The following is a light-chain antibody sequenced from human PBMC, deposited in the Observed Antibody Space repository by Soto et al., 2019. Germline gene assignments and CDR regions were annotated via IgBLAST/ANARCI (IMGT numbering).Light chain of an antibody. CDR2: EVS. Sequence: QSALTQPPSASGSPVQSVTISCTGTSSDVGGYNYVSWYQQHPGKAPKLMIYEVSKRPSGVPDRFSGSKSGNTASLTVSGLQAEDEADYYSSSYAGSNNLVFGGGTKLTVL. J-gene: IGLJ2*01. V-gene: IGLV2-8*01. CDR1: SSDVGGYNY. CDR3: SSYAGSNNLV.